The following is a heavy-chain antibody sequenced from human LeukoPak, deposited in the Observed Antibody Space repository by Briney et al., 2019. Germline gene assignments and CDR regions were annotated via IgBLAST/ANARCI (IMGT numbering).Heavy chain of an antibody. CDR2: ISAYNGNT. CDR3: ARAKGNYYYYGMDV. V-gene: IGHV1-18*01. Sequence: GASVKVSCKASGYTLTSYGISWVRQAPGQGLEWMGWISAYNGNTNYAQKLQGRVTMTTDTSTSTAYMELRSLRSDDTAVYYCARAKGNYYYYGMDVWGQGTTVTASS. CDR1: GYTLTSYG. J-gene: IGHJ6*02.